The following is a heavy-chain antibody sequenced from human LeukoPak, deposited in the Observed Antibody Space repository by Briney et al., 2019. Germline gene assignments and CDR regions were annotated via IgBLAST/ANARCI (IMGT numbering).Heavy chain of an antibody. CDR1: GYTFTSYY. D-gene: IGHD2-2*01. Sequence: ASVKVSCKASGYTFTSYYMRWVRQAPGQGLEWMGMINFSGGSTSYAQKFQGRVTMTRDTSTSTVYMELSSLRSEDTAVYYCAMGVGVPAIWFDPWGQGTLVTVSS. J-gene: IGHJ5*02. CDR3: AMGVGVPAIWFDP. CDR2: INFSGGST. V-gene: IGHV1-46*01.